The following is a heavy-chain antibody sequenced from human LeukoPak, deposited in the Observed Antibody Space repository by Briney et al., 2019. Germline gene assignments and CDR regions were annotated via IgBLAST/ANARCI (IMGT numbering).Heavy chain of an antibody. CDR2: ISSSSSYI. J-gene: IGHJ6*03. D-gene: IGHD2-2*01. CDR3: ARDGLDCSSTSCYYYYYYYMDV. Sequence: PGGSLRLSCAASGFTFSDYYMSWIRQAPGKGLEWVSSISSSSSYIYYADSVKGRFTISRDNAKNSLYLQMNSLRAEDTAVYYCARDGLDCSSTSCYYYYYYYMDVWGKGTTVTVSS. CDR1: GFTFSDYY. V-gene: IGHV3-11*06.